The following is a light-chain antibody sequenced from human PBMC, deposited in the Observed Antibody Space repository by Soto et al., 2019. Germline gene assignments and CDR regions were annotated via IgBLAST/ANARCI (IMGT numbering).Light chain of an antibody. Sequence: QSVLTQPASLSGSPGQSISISCAGTSSDVGGYNYVSWYQQHPGKAPKLIIYEVTRRPSGVPDRIFASKSDKTAYLTVYGVQAEDEADYYCRSFAGTNSFVF. J-gene: IGLJ1*01. V-gene: IGLV2-8*01. CDR2: EVT. CDR1: SSDVGGYNY. CDR3: RSFAGTNSFV.